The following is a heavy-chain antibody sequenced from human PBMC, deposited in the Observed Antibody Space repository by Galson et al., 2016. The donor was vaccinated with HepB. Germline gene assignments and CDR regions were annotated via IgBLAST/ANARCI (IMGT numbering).Heavy chain of an antibody. J-gene: IGHJ6*02. CDR2: ISSSGSTM. CDR3: ARDVLRNAWKCYFAMDV. Sequence: SLRLSCAASGFTFSDYYMGWIRQAPGRGLEWVAYISSSGSTMSYADSVKGRFTISRDNAKNLLFLQMNNLRADDTAVYYCARDVLRNAWKCYFAMDVWGQGTTITVS. V-gene: IGHV3-11*01. CDR1: GFTFSDYY. D-gene: IGHD5-12*01.